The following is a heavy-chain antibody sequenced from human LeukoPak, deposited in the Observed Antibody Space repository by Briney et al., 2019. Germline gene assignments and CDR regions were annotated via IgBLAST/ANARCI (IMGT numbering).Heavy chain of an antibody. D-gene: IGHD1-26*01. CDR2: INPNSGGT. CDR1: GYTFTGYY. Sequence: ASVKVSCKASGYTFTGYYMHWVRQAPGQGLEWMGWINPNSGGTNYAQKFQGRVTITTDGSTSTAYMELSSLRSEDTAVYYCARAGGSYVAYDYWGQGTLVTVSS. J-gene: IGHJ4*02. V-gene: IGHV1-2*02. CDR3: ARAGGSYVAYDY.